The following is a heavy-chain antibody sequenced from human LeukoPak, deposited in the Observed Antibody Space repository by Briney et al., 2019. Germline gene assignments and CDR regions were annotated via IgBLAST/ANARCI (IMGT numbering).Heavy chain of an antibody. CDR3: AREGYSSSWYGSDGMDV. D-gene: IGHD6-13*01. CDR1: GYTFTSYG. CDR2: ISAYNGNT. J-gene: IGHJ6*04. Sequence: ASVKVSCKASGYTFTSYGISWVRQAPGQGLEWMGWISAYNGNTNYAQKPQGRVTMTTDTSTSTAYMELRSLRSDDTAVYYCAREGYSSSWYGSDGMDVWGKGTTVTVSS. V-gene: IGHV1-18*04.